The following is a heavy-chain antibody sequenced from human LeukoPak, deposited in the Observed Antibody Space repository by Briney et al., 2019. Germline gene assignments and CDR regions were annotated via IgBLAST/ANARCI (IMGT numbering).Heavy chain of an antibody. CDR3: ARGSGGDNYGSYYFDS. Sequence: KTSETLSLTCTVSGGSISSGGYYWTWIRQHPGKGLEWIGFFYDSESSYFNPSLKSRVSISVDTSRNQFSLNLTSVIAADTAVYYCARGSGGDNYGSYYFDSWGQGFLVTVSS. CDR2: FYDSESS. J-gene: IGHJ4*02. D-gene: IGHD5-18*01. V-gene: IGHV4-31*03. CDR1: GGSISSGGYY.